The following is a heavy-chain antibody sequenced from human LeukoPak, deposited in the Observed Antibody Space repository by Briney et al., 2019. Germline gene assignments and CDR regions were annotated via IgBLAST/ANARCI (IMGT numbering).Heavy chain of an antibody. CDR3: ARVMPGSGSKYFDY. J-gene: IGHJ4*02. V-gene: IGHV3-64*02. D-gene: IGHD3-10*01. Sequence: GGSPTLSCAASGFTFSSFPMHWVRQVPGKGLEYVSAISSTGGTSYYADSVKVRFTISRDNSKNTLYLQMGSLRAEDMAVYYCARVMPGSGSKYFDYWGQGTLGTVSS. CDR1: GFTFSSFP. CDR2: ISSTGGTS.